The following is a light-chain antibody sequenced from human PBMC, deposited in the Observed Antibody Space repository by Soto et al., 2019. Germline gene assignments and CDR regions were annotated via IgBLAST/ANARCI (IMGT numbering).Light chain of an antibody. CDR2: DVS. CDR1: SSDVGGYNY. Sequence: QSVLTQPASVSGSPGQSISISCTGTSSDVGGYNYVSWYQHQPGKAPKLVIFDVSGRPSGISNRFSGSKSGNTASLTISGLRLEEEADYYCSSYTDYTLYVFGTGTKVTVL. J-gene: IGLJ1*01. CDR3: SSYTDYTLYV. V-gene: IGLV2-14*03.